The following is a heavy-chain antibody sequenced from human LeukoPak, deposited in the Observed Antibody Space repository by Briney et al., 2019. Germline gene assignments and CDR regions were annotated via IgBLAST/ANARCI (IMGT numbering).Heavy chain of an antibody. J-gene: IGHJ5*02. D-gene: IGHD2-15*01. CDR1: GGSISSYY. CDR3: ARSGGSNYNWFDP. Sequence: SETLSLTCTVSGGSISSYYWSWIRQPPGKGLEWIGYIYYSGSTNYNHSLKSRVTISVDTSKNQVSLKLSSVTAADTAVYYCARSGGSNYNWFDPWGQGTLVTVSS. V-gene: IGHV4-59*08. CDR2: IYYSGST.